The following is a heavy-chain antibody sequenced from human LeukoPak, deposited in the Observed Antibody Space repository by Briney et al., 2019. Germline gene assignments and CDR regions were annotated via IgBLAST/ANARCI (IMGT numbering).Heavy chain of an antibody. V-gene: IGHV3-33*08. Sequence: GGSLRLSCAASGFTFSSYSMNWVRQAPGKGLEWVAVIWYDGSKKYYADSVKGRFTISRDNSKNTLYLQMNSLRAEDTAVYYCARDSYDSSGYLGYWGQGTLVTVSS. J-gene: IGHJ4*02. CDR1: GFTFSSYS. CDR2: IWYDGSKK. CDR3: ARDSYDSSGYLGY. D-gene: IGHD3-22*01.